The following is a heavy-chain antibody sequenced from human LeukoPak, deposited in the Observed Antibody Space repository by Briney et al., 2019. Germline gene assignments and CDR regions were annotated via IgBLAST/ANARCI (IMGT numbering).Heavy chain of an antibody. CDR2: IWFDGSNK. CDR1: GFTFSSYG. J-gene: IGHJ5*02. CDR3: ARDLYDSSGYYQNWFDP. V-gene: IGHV3-33*01. D-gene: IGHD3-22*01. Sequence: GGSLRLSCAASGFTFSSYGMHWARQAPGKGLEWVAVIWFDGSNKYYADSVKGRFTISRDNSKNTLYLQMNSLRAEDTAVYYCARDLYDSSGYYQNWFDPWGQGTLVTVSS.